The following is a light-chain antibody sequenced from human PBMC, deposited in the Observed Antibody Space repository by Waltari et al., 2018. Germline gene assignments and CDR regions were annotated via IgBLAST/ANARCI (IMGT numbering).Light chain of an antibody. CDR1: QTVSTY. J-gene: IGKJ1*01. Sequence: IVLTQSPATLSLSPGERATLSCSPSQTVSTYLAWFQQNPGQAPRLLIYDASNRAPGIPARFSGSGSGTDFSLTISSLEPEDFAVYYCLQRSLWPWTFGQGTKVAVK. CDR3: LQRSLWPWT. V-gene: IGKV3-11*01. CDR2: DAS.